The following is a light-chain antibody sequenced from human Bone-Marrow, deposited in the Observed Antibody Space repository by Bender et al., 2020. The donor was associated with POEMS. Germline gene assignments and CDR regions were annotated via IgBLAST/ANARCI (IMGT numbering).Light chain of an antibody. CDR2: KDS. V-gene: IGLV3-25*02. CDR3: QSTDNTIPFPGVV. J-gene: IGLJ2*01. Sequence: SYQLTQPPSVSVSPGQTATITCSGDALAKHYTAWYQQRPGQAPRLVIYKDSLRPSDIPARFSGSSSGTTLTLTISGLQAEDEAVYYCQSTDNTIPFPGVVFGGGTSLTVL. CDR1: ALAKHY.